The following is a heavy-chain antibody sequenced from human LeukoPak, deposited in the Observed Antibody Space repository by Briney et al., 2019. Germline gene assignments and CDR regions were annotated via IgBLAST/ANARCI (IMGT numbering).Heavy chain of an antibody. J-gene: IGHJ4*02. CDR3: ARGSTQYSSGWYGLDY. CDR1: GFTSSSYW. CDR2: VNSDGSST. D-gene: IGHD6-19*01. Sequence: PRGSLRLSCAASGFTSSSYWMHWVRQAPGKGLVWVSRVNSDGSSTTYADSVKGRFTISRDNAKNMLYLQMNSLRAEDTAVYYCARGSTQYSSGWYGLDYWGQGTLVTVSS. V-gene: IGHV3-74*01.